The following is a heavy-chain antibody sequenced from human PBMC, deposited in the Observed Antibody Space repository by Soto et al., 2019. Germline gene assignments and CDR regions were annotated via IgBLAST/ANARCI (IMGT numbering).Heavy chain of an antibody. CDR1: GYTFTSYG. J-gene: IGHJ4*02. V-gene: IGHV1-18*01. Sequence: ASVKVSCKASGYTFTSYGISWVRQAPGQGLEWMGWISAYNGNTNYAQKLQGRVTMTTDTSTSTAYMELRSLRSDDAAVYYCAREAAAAYDFDYWGQGTLVTVSS. CDR3: AREAAAAYDFDY. CDR2: ISAYNGNT. D-gene: IGHD6-13*01.